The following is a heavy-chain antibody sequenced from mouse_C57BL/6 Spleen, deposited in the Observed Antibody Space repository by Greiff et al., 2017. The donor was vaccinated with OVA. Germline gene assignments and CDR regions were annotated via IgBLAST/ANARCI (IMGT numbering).Heavy chain of an antibody. Sequence: EVQLQQSGPVLVKPGASVKMSCKASGYTFTDYYMNWVKQSHGKSLEWIGVINPYNGGTSYNQKFKGKATLTVDKSSSTAYMELNSLTSEDSAVYYCARSDYYGSSLYYFDYWGQGTTLTVSS. CDR2: INPYNGGT. CDR1: GYTFTDYY. CDR3: ARSDYYGSSLYYFDY. J-gene: IGHJ2*01. D-gene: IGHD1-1*01. V-gene: IGHV1-19*01.